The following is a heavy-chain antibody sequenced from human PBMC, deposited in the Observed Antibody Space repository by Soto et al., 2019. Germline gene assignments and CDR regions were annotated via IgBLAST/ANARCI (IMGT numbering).Heavy chain of an antibody. J-gene: IGHJ4*02. CDR2: ISYDGSNK. CDR1: GFTFSSYG. V-gene: IGHV3-30*18. Sequence: GGSLRLSCAASGFTFSSYGMHWVRQAPGKGLEWVAVISYDGSNKYYADSVKGRFTISRDNSKNTLYLQMNSLRAEVTAVYYCAKGPNDYGDYYFDYWGQGTLVTVSS. D-gene: IGHD4-17*01. CDR3: AKGPNDYGDYYFDY.